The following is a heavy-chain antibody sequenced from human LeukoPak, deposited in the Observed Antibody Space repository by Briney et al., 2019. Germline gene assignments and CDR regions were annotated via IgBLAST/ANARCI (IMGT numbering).Heavy chain of an antibody. V-gene: IGHV1-69*13. CDR2: IIPIFGTA. J-gene: IGHJ6*04. CDR3: ARWAATMAGGAHYYYYGMDV. D-gene: IGHD5-12*01. CDR1: GGTFSSYA. Sequence: SVKVSCKASGGTFSSYAISWVRQAPGQGLEWMGGIIPIFGTANYAQKFQGRVTITADESTSTAYTELSSLRSEDTAVYYCARWAATMAGGAHYYYYGMDVWGKGTTVTVSS.